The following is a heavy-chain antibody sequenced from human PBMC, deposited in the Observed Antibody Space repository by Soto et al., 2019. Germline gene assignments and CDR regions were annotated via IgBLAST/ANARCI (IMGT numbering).Heavy chain of an antibody. CDR3: ARGRAAMIRYYYYGMDV. CDR1: GGSISSYY. D-gene: IGHD2-2*01. Sequence: SETLSLTCTVSGGSISSYYWSWIRQPPGKGLEWIGDIYYSGSTNYNPSLKSRVTISVDTSKNQFSLKLSSVTAADTAVYYCARGRAAMIRYYYYGMDVWGQGTTVTVSS. J-gene: IGHJ6*02. CDR2: IYYSGST. V-gene: IGHV4-59*12.